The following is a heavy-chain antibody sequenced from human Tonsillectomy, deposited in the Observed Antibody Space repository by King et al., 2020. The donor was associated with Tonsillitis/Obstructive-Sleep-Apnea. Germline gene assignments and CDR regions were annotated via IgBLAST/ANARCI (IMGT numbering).Heavy chain of an antibody. D-gene: IGHD3-3*01. V-gene: IGHV3-33*01. J-gene: IGHJ6*03. CDR1: GFTFSSYG. Sequence: QLVESGGGVVQPGRSLSLSCAASGFTFSSYGMHWVRQAPGKGLEWVAVIWYDGSNKYYADSVKGRFTISRDNSKNTLYLQMNSLRAEDTAVYYCARRTYDPYYYMDVWGKGTTVTVSS. CDR2: IWYDGSNK. CDR3: ARRTYDPYYYMDV.